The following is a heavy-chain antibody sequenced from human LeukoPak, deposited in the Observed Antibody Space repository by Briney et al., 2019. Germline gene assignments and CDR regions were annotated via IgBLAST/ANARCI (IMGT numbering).Heavy chain of an antibody. CDR2: IYHSGSA. CDR1: GYSISSGYY. D-gene: IGHD3-3*01. Sequence: PSETLSLTCAVSGYSISSGYYWGWIRQPPGKGLEWIGSIYHSGSAYYNPSLKSRVTISVDTSRNRFPLKLSSVTAADTAVYYCARRYKITIFGVVIDWFDPWGQGTLVTVSS. CDR3: ARRYKITIFGVVIDWFDP. J-gene: IGHJ5*02. V-gene: IGHV4-38-2*01.